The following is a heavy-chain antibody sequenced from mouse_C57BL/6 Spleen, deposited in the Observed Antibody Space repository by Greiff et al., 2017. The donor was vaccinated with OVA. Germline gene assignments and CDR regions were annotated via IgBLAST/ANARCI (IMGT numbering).Heavy chain of an antibody. CDR1: GFSFNTYA. V-gene: IGHV10-1*01. CDR3: ARGNSYAMDY. Sequence: EVQGVESGGGLVQPKGSLKLSCAASGFSFNTYAMNWVRQAPGKGLEWVARIRSKSNNYATYYADSVKDRFTISRDDSESMLYLQMNNLKTEDTAMYYCARGNSYAMDYWGQGTSVTVSS. D-gene: IGHD2-1*01. J-gene: IGHJ4*01. CDR2: IRSKSNNYAT.